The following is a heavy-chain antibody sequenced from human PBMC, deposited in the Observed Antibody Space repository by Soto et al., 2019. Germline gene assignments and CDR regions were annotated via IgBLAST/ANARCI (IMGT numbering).Heavy chain of an antibody. CDR3: ARNRPDRRGSNWFDP. J-gene: IGHJ5*02. V-gene: IGHV7-4-1*01. D-gene: IGHD3-10*01. CDR1: GDTFTSYA. CDR2: INTNTGNP. Sequence: QVQLVQSGSELKKPGASVKVSCKASGDTFTSYAMTWVRQAPGQGLEWMGWINTNTGNPTYAQGLTGRFVFSLDTSVSTAYLQICSLKAEDTGVYYCARNRPDRRGSNWFDPWGQGPLVTVSS.